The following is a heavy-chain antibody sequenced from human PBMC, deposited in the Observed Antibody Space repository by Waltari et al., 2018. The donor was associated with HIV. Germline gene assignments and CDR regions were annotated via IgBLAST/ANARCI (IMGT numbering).Heavy chain of an antibody. CDR3: ARQDSSGGNYYYGMDV. J-gene: IGHJ6*02. D-gene: IGHD3-22*01. CDR2: ISSSSIYI. Sequence: EVQLVASGGGLVKPGGSLRLSCAASGFTFRSYSMNWVRQAPGKGLEWVSSISSSSIYISYADSVKGRFTISRDNAKNSLYLQMNSLRAEDTAVYYCARQDSSGGNYYYGMDVWGQGTTVTVSS. V-gene: IGHV3-21*01. CDR1: GFTFRSYS.